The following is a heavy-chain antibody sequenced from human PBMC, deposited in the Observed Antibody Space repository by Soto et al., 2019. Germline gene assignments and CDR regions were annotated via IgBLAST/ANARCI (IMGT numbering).Heavy chain of an antibody. CDR1: GGTFSSYA. CDR2: IIPIFGTA. D-gene: IGHD3-22*01. V-gene: IGHV1-69*13. Sequence: SVKVSCKASGGTFSSYAISWVRQAPGQGLEWMGGIIPIFGTANYAQKFQGRVTITADESTSTAYMEMSSLRSEDTAVYYCSRVIFYYDSSGYYYDGYFDYWGQGTLVTVSS. J-gene: IGHJ4*02. CDR3: SRVIFYYDSSGYYYDGYFDY.